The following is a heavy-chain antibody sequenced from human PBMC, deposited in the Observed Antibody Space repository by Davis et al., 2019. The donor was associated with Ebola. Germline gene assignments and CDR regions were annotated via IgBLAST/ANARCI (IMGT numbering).Heavy chain of an antibody. CDR3: TTADYDFWSGYYNYYYYGMDV. CDR2: IKSKTDGGTT. D-gene: IGHD3-3*01. CDR1: GFTFSSYS. J-gene: IGHJ6*02. V-gene: IGHV3-15*01. Sequence: GESLKISCAASGFTFSSYSMNWVRQAPGKGLEWVGRIKSKTDGGTTDYAAPVKGRFTISRDDSKNTLYLQMNSLKTEDTAVYYCTTADYDFWSGYYNYYYYGMDVWGQGTTVTVSS.